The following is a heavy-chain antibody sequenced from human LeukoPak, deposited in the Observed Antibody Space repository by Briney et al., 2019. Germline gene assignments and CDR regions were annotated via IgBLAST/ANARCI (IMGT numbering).Heavy chain of an antibody. CDR3: AKRGVVIRVILVGFHKEAYYFDS. CDR1: GITLSKYG. D-gene: IGHD3-22*01. V-gene: IGHV3-23*01. J-gene: IGHJ4*02. Sequence: GGSLRLSCAVSGITLSKYGMSWVRQAPGKGLEWVAGISDSGGSTNYADSVKGRFTISRDNPKNTLYLQMNSLRAEDTAVYFCAKRGVVIRVILVGFHKEAYYFDSWGQGALVTVSS. CDR2: ISDSGGST.